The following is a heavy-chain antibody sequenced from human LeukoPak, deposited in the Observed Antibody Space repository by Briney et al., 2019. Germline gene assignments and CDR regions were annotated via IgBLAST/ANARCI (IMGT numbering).Heavy chain of an antibody. D-gene: IGHD6-13*01. V-gene: IGHV3-23*01. Sequence: GGSLRLSCAASGFTFSSYSMNWVRQAPGKGLEWVSSISGSGGSTYYADSVKGRFTISRDNSKNTLYLQMNSLRAEDTAVYYCAKEAVGSRTNYNWFDPWGQGTLVTVSS. CDR3: AKEAVGSRTNYNWFDP. CDR2: ISGSGGST. J-gene: IGHJ5*02. CDR1: GFTFSSYS.